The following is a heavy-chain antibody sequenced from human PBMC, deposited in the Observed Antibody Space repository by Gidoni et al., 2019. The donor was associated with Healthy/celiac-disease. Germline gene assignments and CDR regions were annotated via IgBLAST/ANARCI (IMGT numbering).Heavy chain of an antibody. CDR1: GGSISSSSYY. J-gene: IGHJ5*02. V-gene: IGHV4-39*01. D-gene: IGHD1-26*01. CDR2: IYYSGST. CDR3: ARHVGLGSNWFDP. Sequence: QLQLPESGPGLVKPSETLSLTCTVSGGSISSSSYYWGWTRQPPGKGLEWIGSIYYSGSTYYNPSLKSRVTISVDTSKNQFSLKLSSVTAADTAVYYCARHVGLGSNWFDPWGQGTLVTVSS.